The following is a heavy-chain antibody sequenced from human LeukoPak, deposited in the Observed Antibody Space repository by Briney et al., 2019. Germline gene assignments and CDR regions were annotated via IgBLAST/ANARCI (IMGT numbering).Heavy chain of an antibody. Sequence: GGSLTLSCAASGFTFSSYAMSWVRQAPGKVLQWVSTISGSGGSTYYADSVKGRFTISRDNSKNTLYLQMNSLRAEDTAVYYCARRPGLERYYFDYWGQGTLVTVSS. CDR2: ISGSGGST. D-gene: IGHD1-1*01. CDR1: GFTFSSYA. J-gene: IGHJ4*02. CDR3: ARRPGLERYYFDY. V-gene: IGHV3-23*01.